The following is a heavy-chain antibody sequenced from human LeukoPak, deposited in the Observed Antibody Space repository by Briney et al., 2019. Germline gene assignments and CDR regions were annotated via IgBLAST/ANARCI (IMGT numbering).Heavy chain of an antibody. CDR2: IYSGGST. J-gene: IGHJ4*02. CDR3: ARGALLYYFDY. V-gene: IGHV3-53*01. Sequence: GGSLRLSCAASGFTVSSNYMSWVRQAPGKGLEWVSVIYSGGSTYYADSVKGRFTISRDYSRNTLYLQMNSLRAEDTAVYYCARGALLYYFDYWGQGTLVTVSS. CDR1: GFTVSSNY. D-gene: IGHD2-21*01.